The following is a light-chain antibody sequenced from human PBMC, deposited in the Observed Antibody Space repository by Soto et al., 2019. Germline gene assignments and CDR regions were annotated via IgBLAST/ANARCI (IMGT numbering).Light chain of an antibody. Sequence: SVLTQPRSVSGSPGQSVTISCTGTSSDVGVYDYVSWYQQHPGKAPKLMIYDVTKRPSGVPDRFSGSKSANTASLTISGLQAEDEADYYCCSYAGSYTVVFGTGTKVTV. CDR3: CSYAGSYTVV. J-gene: IGLJ1*01. CDR1: SSDVGVYDY. V-gene: IGLV2-11*01. CDR2: DVT.